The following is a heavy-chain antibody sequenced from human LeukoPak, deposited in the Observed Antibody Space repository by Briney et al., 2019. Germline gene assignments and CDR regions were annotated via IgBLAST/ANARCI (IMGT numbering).Heavy chain of an antibody. CDR2: ITYSGDT. Sequence: PSETLSLTCTVTGDSIFTTRYHWGWIRQPPGKGLEWIGSITYSGDTYENPSLESRVIISVDTSKNQFSLKLNSVTAADTAVYYCSQWRPYYYGMDVWGQGTTVTVSS. J-gene: IGHJ6*02. D-gene: IGHD6-19*01. CDR3: SQWRPYYYGMDV. CDR1: GDSIFTTRYH. V-gene: IGHV4-39*01.